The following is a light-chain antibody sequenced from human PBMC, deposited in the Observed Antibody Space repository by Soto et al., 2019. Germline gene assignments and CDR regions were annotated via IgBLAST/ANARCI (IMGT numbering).Light chain of an antibody. V-gene: IGKV3-15*01. CDR1: QSVSSN. Sequence: EIVMTQSPATLSVSPGERATLSCRASQSVSSNLAWYQQKPGQTPTLLIYVASPRATGIPARFSGSGSGTEFTLTISSLQSEDFAVYYCQQYNVWPLTFGGGTKVEFK. CDR2: VAS. CDR3: QQYNVWPLT. J-gene: IGKJ4*01.